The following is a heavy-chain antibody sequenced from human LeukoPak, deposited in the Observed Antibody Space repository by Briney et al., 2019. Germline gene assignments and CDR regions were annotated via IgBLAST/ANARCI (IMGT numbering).Heavy chain of an antibody. J-gene: IGHJ1*01. D-gene: IGHD6-13*01. CDR1: GFTFSSYS. CDR3: ARGYYSSSWTEYFQH. Sequence: GGSLRLSCAASGFTFSSYSMNWVRQAPGKGLEWVSSISSSSSYIYYADSVKGRFTISRDNAKNSLYLQMNSLRAEDTAVYYCARGYYSSSWTEYFQHRGQGTLVTVSS. V-gene: IGHV3-21*01. CDR2: ISSSSSYI.